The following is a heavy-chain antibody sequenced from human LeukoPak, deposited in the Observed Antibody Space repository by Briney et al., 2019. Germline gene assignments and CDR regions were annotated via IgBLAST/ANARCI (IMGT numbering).Heavy chain of an antibody. Sequence: PGGSLRLSCAASGFTFSSYWMHWVRQAPVKGLVWVSRINSDESSTSYADSVKGRFTISRDNAKNTLYLQMNSLRAEDTAVYYCAREIPYYPDYWGQGTLVTVSS. CDR2: INSDESST. V-gene: IGHV3-74*01. CDR1: GFTFSSYW. CDR3: AREIPYYPDY. J-gene: IGHJ4*02. D-gene: IGHD3-10*01.